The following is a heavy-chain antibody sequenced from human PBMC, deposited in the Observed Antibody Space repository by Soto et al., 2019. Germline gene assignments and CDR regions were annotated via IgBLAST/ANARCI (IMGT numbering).Heavy chain of an antibody. Sequence: ASVKVSCKASGYTFTGYYMHWVRQAPGQGLEWMGWINPNSGGTNYAQKYQGWVTMTRDTSISTAYMELSRLRSDDTVVFFFSRGERWPGRLFYYGMDVWGQGTTVTVSS. CDR3: SRGERWPGRLFYYGMDV. J-gene: IGHJ6*02. V-gene: IGHV1-2*04. CDR1: GYTFTGYY. D-gene: IGHD1-1*01. CDR2: INPNSGGT.